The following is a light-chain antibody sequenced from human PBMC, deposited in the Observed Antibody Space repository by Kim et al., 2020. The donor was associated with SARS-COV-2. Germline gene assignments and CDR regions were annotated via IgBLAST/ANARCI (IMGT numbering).Light chain of an antibody. CDR1: QSVSSSY. CDR3: QQYGSSRIT. Sequence: SPGERATLSCSASQSVSSSYLAWYQQKPGQAPRLLIYGASSRATGIPDRFSGSVSGTDFTLTISRLEPEDFAVYYCQQYGSSRITFGQGTRLEIK. CDR2: GAS. J-gene: IGKJ5*01. V-gene: IGKV3-20*01.